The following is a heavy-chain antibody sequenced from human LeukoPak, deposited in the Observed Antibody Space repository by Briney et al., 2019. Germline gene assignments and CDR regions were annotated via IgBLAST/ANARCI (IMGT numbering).Heavy chain of an antibody. J-gene: IGHJ3*02. D-gene: IGHD6-19*01. CDR2: IGTAGDT. CDR1: AFTFRSYD. CDR3: ARGGSGWTVGAFDI. V-gene: IGHV3-13*01. Sequence: GGCLRLSCEASAFTFRSYDLHWVCQAKGQGLEWVSAIGTAGDTYYPGSVKGRFTISRENAKNSLYLQMNSLRAGDTAVYYCARGGSGWTVGAFDIWGQGTMVTVSS.